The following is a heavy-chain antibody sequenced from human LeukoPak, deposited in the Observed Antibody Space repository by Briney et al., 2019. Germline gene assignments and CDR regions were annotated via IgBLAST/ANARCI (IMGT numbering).Heavy chain of an antibody. D-gene: IGHD2-2*01. CDR2: IIPIFGTA. Sequence: SVKVSCKASGGTFSCYAISWVRQAPGQGLEWMGGIIPIFGTANYAQKFQGRVTITTDESTSTAYMELSSLRSEDTAVYYCARGVVPAAIGYFDYWGQGTLVTVSS. J-gene: IGHJ4*02. CDR3: ARGVVPAAIGYFDY. CDR1: GGTFSCYA. V-gene: IGHV1-69*05.